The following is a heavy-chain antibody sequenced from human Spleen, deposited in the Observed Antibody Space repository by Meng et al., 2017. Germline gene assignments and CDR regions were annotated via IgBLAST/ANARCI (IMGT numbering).Heavy chain of an antibody. CDR2: IYYSGST. Sequence: SETLSLTCTVSGGSISSSSYYWGWIRQPPGKGLEWIGSIYYSGSTYYNPSLKSRVTMSVDTSKNQFSLRLSSVTAADTAIYYCARGHGGNSWSSDFWGQGTLVTVSS. V-gene: IGHV4-39*07. CDR1: GGSISSSSYY. CDR3: ARGHGGNSWSSDF. J-gene: IGHJ4*02. D-gene: IGHD3-10*01.